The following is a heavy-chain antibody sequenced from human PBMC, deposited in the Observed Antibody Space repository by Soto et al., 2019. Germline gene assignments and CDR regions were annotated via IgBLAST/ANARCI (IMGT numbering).Heavy chain of an antibody. Sequence: EVQLVQSGAEVKKPGESLRISCKGSGYSFTSYWISWVRQMPGKGLEWMGRIDPSDSYTNYSPSFQGHVTISADKSHSTAYLQWSSLKASDTAMYYCARLAMPARRGYYGMDVWGQGTTVTVSS. J-gene: IGHJ6*02. CDR2: IDPSDSYT. CDR1: GYSFTSYW. D-gene: IGHD2-2*01. CDR3: ARLAMPARRGYYGMDV. V-gene: IGHV5-10-1*01.